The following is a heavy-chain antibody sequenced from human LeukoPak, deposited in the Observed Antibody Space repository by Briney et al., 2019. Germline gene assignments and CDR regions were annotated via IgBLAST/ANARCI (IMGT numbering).Heavy chain of an antibody. J-gene: IGHJ3*02. Sequence: SVKVSCKASGGTFSSYAISWVRQAPGQGLEWMGGIIPIFGTANYAQKFQGRVTITADESTSTAYMELSSLRSEDTAVYYCARTVVGASLDAFDIWGQGTKVTVSS. CDR2: IIPIFGTA. CDR3: ARTVVGASLDAFDI. D-gene: IGHD1-26*01. CDR1: GGTFSSYA. V-gene: IGHV1-69*13.